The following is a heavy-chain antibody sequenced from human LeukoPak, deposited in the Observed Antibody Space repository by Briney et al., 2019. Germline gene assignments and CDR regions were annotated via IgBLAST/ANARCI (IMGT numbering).Heavy chain of an antibody. Sequence: PGGSLRLSCVVSGFTFSTYKMNWVRQAPGKGLEWVSCVSDDGSSTNYADSVKGRFTISRYTITNTISLQMLSLRTDGTAVYYCAIGFDAYPFGFYFDRWGQGTLVTVSS. CDR3: AIGFDAYPFGFYFDR. CDR2: VSDDGSST. D-gene: IGHD3-10*01. J-gene: IGHJ5*02. CDR1: GFTFSTYK. V-gene: IGHV3-74*01.